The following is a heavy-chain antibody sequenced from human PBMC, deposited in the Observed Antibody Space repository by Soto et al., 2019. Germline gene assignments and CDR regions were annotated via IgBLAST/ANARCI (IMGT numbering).Heavy chain of an antibody. Sequence: QVHLVQSGAELKKPGASVRVSCKASGYSFTRNGISWVRQAPGQGLEWMGWISAKNGDTNYAQKFQGRVIMTTDTSTSTAYMELRSLRSDDTAVYYCVRDRDSDTWPSRDVWGQGTMVTVSS. CDR3: VRDRDSDTWPSRDV. V-gene: IGHV1-18*01. CDR1: GYSFTRNG. D-gene: IGHD1-26*01. J-gene: IGHJ6*02. CDR2: ISAKNGDT.